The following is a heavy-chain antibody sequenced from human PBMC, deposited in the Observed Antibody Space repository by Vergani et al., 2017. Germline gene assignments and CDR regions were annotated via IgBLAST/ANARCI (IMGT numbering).Heavy chain of an antibody. J-gene: IGHJ5*02. Sequence: QMQLVQSGPEVKKPGTSVKVSCKASGFTFTSSAVQWVRQARGQRLEWIGWIVVGSGNTNYAQKFQERVTITRDMSTSTAYMELSSLRSEDTAVYYCAAVVSYELWSDSLWENWFDPWGQGTLVTVSS. CDR2: IVVGSGNT. CDR1: GFTFTSSA. D-gene: IGHD3-3*01. V-gene: IGHV1-58*01. CDR3: AAVVSYELWSDSLWENWFDP.